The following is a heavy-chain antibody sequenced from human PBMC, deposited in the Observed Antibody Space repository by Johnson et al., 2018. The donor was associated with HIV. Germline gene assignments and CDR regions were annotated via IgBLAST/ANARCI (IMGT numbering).Heavy chain of an antibody. V-gene: IGHV3-66*01. J-gene: IGHJ3*02. CDR2: IYGGAT. D-gene: IGHD6-13*01. CDR1: GFDVTSHY. Sequence: EVQLLESGGGLVQPGGSLRLSCEASGFDVTSHYMTWVRQAPGKGLEWISLIYGGATYYADSVKGRFTISRDNAKNSLYLQMNSLRAEDTALYYCARVESSSWYGSAFDIWGQGTMVTVSS. CDR3: ARVESSSWYGSAFDI.